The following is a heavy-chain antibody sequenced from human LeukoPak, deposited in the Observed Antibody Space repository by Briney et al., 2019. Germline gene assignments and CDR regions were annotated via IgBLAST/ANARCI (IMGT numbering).Heavy chain of an antibody. CDR2: ISGSGGST. J-gene: IGHJ4*02. Sequence: GGSLRLSCAASGFTFSSYGMHWVRQAPGKGLEWVSAISGSGGSTYYADSVKGRFTISRDNSKNTLYLQMNTLRAEDTAVYYCAKDRDYSGSKGAFDYWGQGTLVTVSS. CDR3: AKDRDYSGSKGAFDY. CDR1: GFTFSSYG. D-gene: IGHD1-26*01. V-gene: IGHV3-23*01.